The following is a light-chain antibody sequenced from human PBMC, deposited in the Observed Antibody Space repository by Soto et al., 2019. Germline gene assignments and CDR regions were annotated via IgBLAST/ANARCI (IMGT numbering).Light chain of an antibody. CDR3: EDYSSSSGLT. V-gene: IGKV1-5*03. J-gene: IGKJ4*01. CDR2: QAS. Sequence: DIQMTQSPSTLSASVGDRVTITCRASQSISSWLAWYQQKPGKAPKLLIFQASSLKSGVTSRFSGSRSATEYTLPISSLQPDDFATYYCEDYSSSSGLTFGGGTKVEIK. CDR1: QSISSW.